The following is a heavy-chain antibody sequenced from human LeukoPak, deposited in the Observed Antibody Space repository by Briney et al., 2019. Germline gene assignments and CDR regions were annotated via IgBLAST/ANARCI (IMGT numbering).Heavy chain of an antibody. CDR3: TTGPSYGYEW. J-gene: IGHJ4*02. Sequence: GGSLRLSCAASGMTFSDHWMHWVRQAPGKGLVWVSLIKTDGRTTIYADSVRGRFTISRDNGRSTLYLQMNSLRAEDTAIYYCTTGPSYGYEWWGQGTEVTVSS. CDR1: GMTFSDHW. D-gene: IGHD3-16*01. CDR2: IKTDGRTT. V-gene: IGHV3-74*01.